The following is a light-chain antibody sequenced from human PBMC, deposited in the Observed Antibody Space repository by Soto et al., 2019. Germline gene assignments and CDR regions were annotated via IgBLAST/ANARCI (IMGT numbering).Light chain of an antibody. Sequence: EIVLTQSAGTLSLSPGERATLSGRASQSVSSSYLAWYQQKPGQAPRLLIYGASSRATGIPVRFSGSWSGTDFTLTISRLETEDFAVYYCQQYGSSYTFGQGTKLEIK. CDR3: QQYGSSYT. CDR2: GAS. CDR1: QSVSSSY. J-gene: IGKJ2*01. V-gene: IGKV3-20*01.